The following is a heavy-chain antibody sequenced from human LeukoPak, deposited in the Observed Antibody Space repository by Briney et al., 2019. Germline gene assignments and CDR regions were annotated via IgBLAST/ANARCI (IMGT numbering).Heavy chain of an antibody. Sequence: ASVNVSCKASGYTFTAYNMHWVRKAPGQGLEWIVWINPNSGGTNCAQKIQGRVTLARDTFITTAYMELTRVRSDDTAVYYCARVKAPKVELRRHYFYGMDLWGQGTTATVSS. CDR1: GYTFTAYN. D-gene: IGHD1-7*01. V-gene: IGHV1-2*02. CDR2: INPNSGGT. J-gene: IGHJ6*02. CDR3: ARVKAPKVELRRHYFYGMDL.